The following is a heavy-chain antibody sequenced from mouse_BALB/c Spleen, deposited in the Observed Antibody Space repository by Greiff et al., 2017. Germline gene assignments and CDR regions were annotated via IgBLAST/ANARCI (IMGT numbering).Heavy chain of an antibody. Sequence: EVKVEESGGGLVKPGGSLKLSCAASGFAFSSYDMSWVRQTPEKRLEWVAYISSGGGSTYYPDTVKGRFTISRDNAKNTLYLQMSSLKSEDTAMYYCARHGGGYPFAYWGQGTLVTVSA. J-gene: IGHJ3*01. CDR1: GFAFSSYD. CDR2: ISSGGGST. CDR3: ARHGGGYPFAY. V-gene: IGHV5-12-1*01. D-gene: IGHD2-2*01.